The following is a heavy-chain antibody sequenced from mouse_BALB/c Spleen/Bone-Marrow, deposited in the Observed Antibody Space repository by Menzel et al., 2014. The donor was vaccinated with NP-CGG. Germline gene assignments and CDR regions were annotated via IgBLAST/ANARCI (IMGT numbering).Heavy chain of an antibody. Sequence: EVMLVESGAELVKPGASVKLSCTASGFNIKDTYMHWVKQRPEQGLEWIGRIDPANGNTKYDPKFKGEATITADTSSNTAYLQLSSLTSVDTAVYYCVSDKDGSYFDVWGAGTTVTVSS. V-gene: IGHV14-3*02. D-gene: IGHD1-2*01. J-gene: IGHJ1*01. CDR2: IDPANGNT. CDR3: VSDKDGSYFDV. CDR1: GFNIKDTY.